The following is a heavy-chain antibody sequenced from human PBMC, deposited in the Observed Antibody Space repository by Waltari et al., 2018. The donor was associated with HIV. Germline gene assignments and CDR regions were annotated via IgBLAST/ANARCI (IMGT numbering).Heavy chain of an antibody. CDR3: ARTFTVATISPLLH. D-gene: IGHD5-12*01. V-gene: IGHV3-74*01. Sequence: EVQLVASGGGLVQPGGSLRLSCAAFGFTLSSSWRHWVRQVPGKGLVWVSLINSDGSSTTYADSVKGRFTISRDNAKSTLYLQMNSLRDEDTAVYYCARTFTVATISPLLHWGQGTLVTVSS. J-gene: IGHJ4*02. CDR2: INSDGSST. CDR1: GFTLSSSW.